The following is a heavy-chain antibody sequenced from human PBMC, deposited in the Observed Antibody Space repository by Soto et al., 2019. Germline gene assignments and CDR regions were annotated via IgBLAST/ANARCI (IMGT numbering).Heavy chain of an antibody. CDR3: ARDSDYYDSSGYYMSVWFDP. CDR2: ISAYNGNT. D-gene: IGHD3-22*01. V-gene: IGHV1-18*01. CDR1: GYTFTSYC. J-gene: IGHJ5*02. Sequence: ASVKVSCKASGYTFTSYCISWVRQAPGQGLEWMGWISAYNGNTNYAQKLQGRVTMTTDTSTSTAYMELRSLRSDDTAVYYCARDSDYYDSSGYYMSVWFDPWGQGTLVTVS.